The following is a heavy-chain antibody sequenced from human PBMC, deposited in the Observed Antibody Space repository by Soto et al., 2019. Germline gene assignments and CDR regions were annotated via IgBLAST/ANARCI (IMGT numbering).Heavy chain of an antibody. J-gene: IGHJ4*02. V-gene: IGHV3-30*03. CDR3: ARYSGKYQGPIDY. CDR2: ISYDGSNK. CDR1: GFTFSHYG. Sequence: QVQLVESGGGVVQPGRSLRLSCAASGFTFSHYGIHWVRKAPGKGLGWLAVISYDGSNKHYADSVKGRFTVSRDNSKNTLYLQMNSLRAEDTAVYFCARYSGKYQGPIDYWGQGTLVTVSS. D-gene: IGHD1-26*01.